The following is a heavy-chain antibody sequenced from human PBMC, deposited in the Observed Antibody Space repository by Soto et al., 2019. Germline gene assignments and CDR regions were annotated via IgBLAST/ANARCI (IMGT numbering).Heavy chain of an antibody. CDR2: IIPIFGTA. V-gene: IGHV1-69*06. D-gene: IGHD1-7*01. Sequence: VSCKASGGTFSSYAISWVRQAPGQGLEWMGGIIPIFGTANYAQKFQGRVTITADKSTSTAYMELSSLRSEDTAVYYCAREVVELTHYYYGMDVWGQGTTVTVS. CDR3: AREVVELTHYYYGMDV. CDR1: GGTFSSYA. J-gene: IGHJ6*02.